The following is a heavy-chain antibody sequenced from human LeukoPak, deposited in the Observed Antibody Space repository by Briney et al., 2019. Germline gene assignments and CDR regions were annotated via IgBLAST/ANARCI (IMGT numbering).Heavy chain of an antibody. V-gene: IGHV3-30*03. CDR1: GFTFSSYG. Sequence: PGRSLRLSCAASGFTFSSYGMHWVRQAPGKGLEWVAVISYDGSNKYYADSVKGRFTISRDNSKNTLYLQMNSLRAEDTAVYYCASSRSSSWYWASLDYWGQGTLVTVSS. CDR2: ISYDGSNK. D-gene: IGHD6-13*01. J-gene: IGHJ4*02. CDR3: ASSRSSSWYWASLDY.